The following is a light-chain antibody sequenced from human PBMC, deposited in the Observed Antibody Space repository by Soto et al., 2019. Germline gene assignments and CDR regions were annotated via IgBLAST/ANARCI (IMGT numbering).Light chain of an antibody. Sequence: DIQMTQSPSSVSASVGDRVTITCRASQAISSWLAWYQQKPGKAPALLIYAASSLQRGVPSRFSGSESGSNFTLTISSLQAEDFATYYCQQANNFPRTFGGGTRVDIK. CDR1: QAISSW. CDR3: QQANNFPRT. V-gene: IGKV1-12*01. J-gene: IGKJ4*01. CDR2: AAS.